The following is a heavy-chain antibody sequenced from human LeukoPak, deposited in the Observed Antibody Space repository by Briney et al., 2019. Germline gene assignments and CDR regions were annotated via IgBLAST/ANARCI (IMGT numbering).Heavy chain of an antibody. D-gene: IGHD6-13*01. J-gene: IGHJ4*02. CDR2: ISPDGSTI. CDR3: ARSWASSWYWFDY. CDR1: GFTFSGYW. V-gene: IGHV3-74*01. Sequence: GGSLRLSCEASGFTFSGYWMHWVRQAPGKGLVWVSRISPDGSTISYADSVKGRFTISRDNAKNTLWLQMSSLRAEDTAVYYCARSWASSWYWFDYWGQGTLVTVSS.